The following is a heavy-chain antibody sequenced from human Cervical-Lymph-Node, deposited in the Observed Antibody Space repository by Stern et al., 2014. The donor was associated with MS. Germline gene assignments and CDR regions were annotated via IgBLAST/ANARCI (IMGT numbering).Heavy chain of an antibody. CDR3: ARGELKEGLVRGMDV. V-gene: IGHV1-69*01. Sequence: QVPLMESGAEVKKPGSSVKVSCKSSGGTFSSYAISWVRQPPGQGLDWMGRIIPIFGTANCAQKFQGRVTITADESTSTAYMELSSLRSEDTAVYYCARGELKEGLVRGMDVWGQGTTVTVSS. D-gene: IGHD1-26*01. CDR1: GGTFSSYA. CDR2: IIPIFGTA. J-gene: IGHJ6*02.